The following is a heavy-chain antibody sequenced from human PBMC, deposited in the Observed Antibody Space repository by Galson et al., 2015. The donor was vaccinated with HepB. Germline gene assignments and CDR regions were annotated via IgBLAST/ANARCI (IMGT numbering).Heavy chain of an antibody. CDR1: GGTFSSYA. J-gene: IGHJ6*02. Sequence: SVKVSCKASGGTFSSYAISWVRLAPGQGLEWMGGIIPIFGTANYAQKFQGRVTITADESTSTAYMELSSLRSEDTAVYYCAREMATIHYYYYGMDVWGQGTTVTVSS. CDR3: AREMATIHYYYYGMDV. V-gene: IGHV1-69*13. CDR2: IIPIFGTA. D-gene: IGHD5-24*01.